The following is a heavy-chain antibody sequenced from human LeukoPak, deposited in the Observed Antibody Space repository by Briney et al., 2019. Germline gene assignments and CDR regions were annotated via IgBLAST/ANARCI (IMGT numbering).Heavy chain of an antibody. CDR2: IWYDGSNK. D-gene: IGHD1-7*01. Sequence: GGSLRLSCAASGFTFSSYGMHWVRQAPGKGLEWVAIIWYDGSNKYYADSVKGRFTISRDNSKNTLYLQMNSLRAEDTAAYYCARDWELTPDYWGRGTLVTVSS. V-gene: IGHV3-33*01. J-gene: IGHJ4*02. CDR1: GFTFSSYG. CDR3: ARDWELTPDY.